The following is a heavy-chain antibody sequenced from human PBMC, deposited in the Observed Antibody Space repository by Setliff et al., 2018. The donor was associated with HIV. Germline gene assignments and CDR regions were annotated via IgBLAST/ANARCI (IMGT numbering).Heavy chain of an antibody. CDR3: ARDLYSSGWYGLYYYGMDV. D-gene: IGHD6-19*01. CDR1: GGSISSSSYY. CDR2: IYYSGST. Sequence: KTSETLSLTCTVSGGSISSSSYYWGWIRQPPGKGLEWIGSIYYSGSTYYNPSLKSRVTISVDTSKNQFSLKLSSVTAADTAVCYCARDLYSSGWYGLYYYGMDVWGQGTTVTVSS. V-gene: IGHV4-39*07. J-gene: IGHJ6*02.